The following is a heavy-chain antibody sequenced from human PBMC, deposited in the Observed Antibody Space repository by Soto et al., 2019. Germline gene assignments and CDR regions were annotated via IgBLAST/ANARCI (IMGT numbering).Heavy chain of an antibody. J-gene: IGHJ5*02. CDR1: GYSFTSYW. CDR2: IYPGDSDT. Sequence: GESLKISCKGSGYSFTSYWIGWVRQMPGKGLEWMGIIYPGDSDTRYSPSFQGQVTISADKSISTAYLQWSSLRSDDTALYYCARVVLTSSYQINWFGPWGQGTPVTVSS. CDR3: ARVVLTSSYQINWFGP. D-gene: IGHD3-9*01. V-gene: IGHV5-51*01.